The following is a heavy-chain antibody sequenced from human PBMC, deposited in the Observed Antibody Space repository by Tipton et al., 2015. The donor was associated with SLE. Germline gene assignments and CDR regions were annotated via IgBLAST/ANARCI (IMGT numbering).Heavy chain of an antibody. V-gene: IGHV1-18*01. Sequence: QSGAEVKKPGASVKVSCKCSGYRFTSYGISWVRQGPGQGLEWLGWISPYNGDTMYAQKFQARFTMTTDTSTSTVSMDLRSLRSDDTAVYFCARDGRRREAGTWIYYGLDVWGQGTTVTVSS. J-gene: IGHJ6*02. CDR3: ARDGRRREAGTWIYYGLDV. CDR2: ISPYNGDT. D-gene: IGHD1-7*01. CDR1: GYRFTSYG.